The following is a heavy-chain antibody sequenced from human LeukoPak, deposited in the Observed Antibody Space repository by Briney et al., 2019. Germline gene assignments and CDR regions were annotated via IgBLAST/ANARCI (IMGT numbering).Heavy chain of an antibody. CDR3: ASARPTYYYDSSGYSTGYYFDY. J-gene: IGHJ4*02. CDR1: GGSISSYY. Sequence: SETLSLTCTVSGGSISSYYWSWIRQPPGKGLEWIGYIYYSGSTNYNPSLKSRVTISVDTSKNQFSLKLSSVTAADTAVYYCASARPTYYYDSSGYSTGYYFDYWGQGTLVTVSS. D-gene: IGHD3-22*01. CDR2: IYYSGST. V-gene: IGHV4-59*12.